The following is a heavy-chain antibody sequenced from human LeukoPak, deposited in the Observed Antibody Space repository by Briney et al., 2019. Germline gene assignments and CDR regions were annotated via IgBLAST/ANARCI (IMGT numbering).Heavy chain of an antibody. D-gene: IGHD2-2*02. V-gene: IGHV4-39*07. J-gene: IGHJ4*02. Sequence: SETLSLTCTVSGGSISSSSNYWGWIRQPPGKGLEWIGSIYYSGSTYYNPSLKSRVTILVDTSKNQFSLKLSSVTAADTAVYYCARGHIAVVPAAIEGLIYFDYWGQGTLVTVSS. CDR1: GGSISSSSNY. CDR3: ARGHIAVVPAAIEGLIYFDY. CDR2: IYYSGST.